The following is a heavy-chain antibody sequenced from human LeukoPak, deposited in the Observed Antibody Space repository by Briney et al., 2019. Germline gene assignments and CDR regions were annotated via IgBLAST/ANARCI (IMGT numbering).Heavy chain of an antibody. CDR1: GFTFSSYG. CDR3: ARGPVWFGELLDFDY. J-gene: IGHJ4*02. V-gene: IGHV3-33*01. D-gene: IGHD3-10*01. Sequence: GGSLRLSCAASGFTFSSYGMHWVRQAPGKGLEWVAVIWYDGSNKYYTDSVKGRFTISRDNSKNTLYLQMNSLRAEDTAVYYCARGPVWFGELLDFDYWGQGTLVTVPS. CDR2: IWYDGSNK.